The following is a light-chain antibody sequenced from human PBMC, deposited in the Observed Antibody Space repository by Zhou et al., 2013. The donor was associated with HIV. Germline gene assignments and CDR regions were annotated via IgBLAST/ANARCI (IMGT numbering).Light chain of an antibody. CDR3: QQYNNWPPT. V-gene: IGKV3-15*01. CDR1: QSIGSK. Sequence: EIVMTQSPVTLSVSSGDRATLSCRASQSIGSKLVWYQQKPGQPPRLLIFGASTRATGIPARFSGSGSGTDFSLTISSLQSEDFAVYYCQQYNNWPPTFGQGTEVEIK. J-gene: IGKJ1*01. CDR2: GAS.